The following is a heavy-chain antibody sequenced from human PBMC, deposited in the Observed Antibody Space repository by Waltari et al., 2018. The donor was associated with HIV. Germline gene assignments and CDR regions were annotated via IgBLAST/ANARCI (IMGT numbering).Heavy chain of an antibody. J-gene: IGHJ5*02. CDR1: GFIFSNYG. CDR2: IWYDGNHK. V-gene: IGHV3-33*01. CDR3: ARDPIPYCTSPSCYSWFDP. Sequence: QVRLVESGGGLIQPGKSLRLSCTASGFIFSNYGIHWVRQTPGKGLEWVAVIWYDGNHKYYTESVKGRFTISRDTSKNTVHLQMNNLRAEDTAVYYCARDPIPYCTSPSCYSWFDPWGQGSQVTVSS. D-gene: IGHD2-2*02.